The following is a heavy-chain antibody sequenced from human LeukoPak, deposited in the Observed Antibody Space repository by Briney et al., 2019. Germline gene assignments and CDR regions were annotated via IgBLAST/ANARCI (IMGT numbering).Heavy chain of an antibody. CDR1: GFTVSSNY. V-gene: IGHV3-66*01. J-gene: IGHJ4*02. CDR3: ARDLNS. Sequence: GGSLRLSCAASGFTVSSNYMSWVRQAPGKGLEWVSVIINGGSTFHVDSVKGRFTISPDTSKNTLYLQMNSLRTEDTAVYYCARDLNSWGQGTLVTVSS. CDR2: IINGGST.